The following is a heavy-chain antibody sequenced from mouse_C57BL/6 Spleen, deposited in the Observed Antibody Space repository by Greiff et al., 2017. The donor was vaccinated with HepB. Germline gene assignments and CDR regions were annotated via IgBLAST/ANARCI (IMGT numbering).Heavy chain of an antibody. Sequence: QVQLQQPGAELVMPGASVKLSCKASGYTFTSYWMHWVKQRPGQGLEWIGEIDPSDSYTNYNQKFKDKSTLTVDKSSSTAYMQLSSLTSEDSAVYYCARSAFITTVGDYWGQGTTLTVSS. J-gene: IGHJ2*01. CDR1: GYTFTSYW. CDR3: ARSAFITTVGDY. V-gene: IGHV1-69*01. CDR2: IDPSDSYT. D-gene: IGHD1-1*01.